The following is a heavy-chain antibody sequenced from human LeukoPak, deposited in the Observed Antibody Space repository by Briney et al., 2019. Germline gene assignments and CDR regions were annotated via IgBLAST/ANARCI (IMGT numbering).Heavy chain of an antibody. J-gene: IGHJ4*02. V-gene: IGHV3-48*01. CDR1: GFTFSSYS. CDR2: ISSSSSTI. Sequence: GGSLRLSCAASGFTFSSYSMNWVRQAPGKGLEWVSYISSSSSTIYYADSVKGRFTISRDNAKNSLYLQMNSLRAEDTAVYYCARIIIAAAGTEASDYWGQGTLVTVSS. D-gene: IGHD6-13*01. CDR3: ARIIIAAAGTEASDY.